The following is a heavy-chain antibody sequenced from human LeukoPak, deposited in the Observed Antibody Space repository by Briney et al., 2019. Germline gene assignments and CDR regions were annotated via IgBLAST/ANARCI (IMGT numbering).Heavy chain of an antibody. V-gene: IGHV3-66*01. Sequence: GGSLRLSCAASGFTFSSYSMNWVRQAPGKGLEWVSVIYSGGSTYYADSVKGRFTISRDNSKNTLYLQMNSLRAEDTAVYYCARERTAGGATDWYFDLWGRGTLVTVSS. J-gene: IGHJ2*01. CDR2: IYSGGST. CDR1: GFTFSSYS. CDR3: ARERTAGGATDWYFDL. D-gene: IGHD1-26*01.